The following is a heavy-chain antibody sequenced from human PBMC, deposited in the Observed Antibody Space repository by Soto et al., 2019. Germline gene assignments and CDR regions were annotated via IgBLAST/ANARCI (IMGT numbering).Heavy chain of an antibody. D-gene: IGHD5-12*01. CDR1: GFTFSSYG. CDR2: ISYDGSNK. Sequence: GGSLRLSCAASGFTFSSYGMHWVRQAPGKGLGWVAVISYDGSNKYYADSVKGRFTISRDNSKNTLYLQMNSLRAEDTAVYYCAKDGERWLHQAVYYFDYWGQGTLVTVAA. V-gene: IGHV3-30*18. CDR3: AKDGERWLHQAVYYFDY. J-gene: IGHJ4*02.